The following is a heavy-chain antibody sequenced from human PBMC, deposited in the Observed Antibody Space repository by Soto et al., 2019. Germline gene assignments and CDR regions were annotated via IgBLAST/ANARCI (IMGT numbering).Heavy chain of an antibody. V-gene: IGHV3-13*01. CDR2: IGTAGDT. D-gene: IGHD3-16*01. CDR3: ARESNREGIMDY. J-gene: IGHJ4*02. Sequence: GGSLRLSCAASGFPFSSYDMHWVRQATGKGLEWVSAIGTAGDTYYPGSVKGRFAISRENAKNSLYLQMNSLRAGDTAVYYCARESNREGIMDYWVQGTLVTVSS. CDR1: GFPFSSYD.